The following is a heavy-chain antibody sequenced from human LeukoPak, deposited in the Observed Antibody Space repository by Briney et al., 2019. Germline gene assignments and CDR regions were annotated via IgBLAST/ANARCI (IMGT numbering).Heavy chain of an antibody. V-gene: IGHV3-23*01. CDR2: ISDSGGST. Sequence: AGGSLRLSCAASGFTFSSYVMNWVRQAPGKGLEWVSGISDSGGSTYHADSVKGRFTISRDNSKNTLYLQMNSLRAEDTAVYYCAKLPGRAADYWGQGTLVTVSS. CDR3: AKLPGRAADY. CDR1: GFTFSSYV. J-gene: IGHJ4*02.